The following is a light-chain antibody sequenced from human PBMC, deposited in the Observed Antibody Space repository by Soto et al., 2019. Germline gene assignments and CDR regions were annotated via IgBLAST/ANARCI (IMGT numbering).Light chain of an antibody. J-gene: IGKJ1*01. CDR1: QSISDL. V-gene: IGKV1-5*03. CDR3: QQYNGYCT. CDR2: KAS. Sequence: DIQMTQSPSTLSASVGDRVTITCRSSQSISDLLAWYQQKPGKAPKLLIYKASSLKSGVPSRFSRSGSGTEYTVTISRLQPDDFASYYCQQYNGYCTFGQGTKVEIK.